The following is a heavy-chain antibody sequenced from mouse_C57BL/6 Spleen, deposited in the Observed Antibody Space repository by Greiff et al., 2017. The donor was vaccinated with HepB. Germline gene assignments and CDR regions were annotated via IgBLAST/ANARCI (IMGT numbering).Heavy chain of an antibody. CDR1: GFSLTSYG. Sequence: QLQLKESGPGLVAPSQSLSITCTVSGFSLTSYGVHWVRQPPGKGLEWLVVIWSDGSTTYNSALKSRLSISKDNSKSKVFLKRNSLQTDDTAMYYCARSRGDYGSSYWYFDVWGTGTTVTVSS. CDR2: IWSDGST. CDR3: ARSRGDYGSSYWYFDV. D-gene: IGHD1-1*01. J-gene: IGHJ1*03. V-gene: IGHV2-6*03.